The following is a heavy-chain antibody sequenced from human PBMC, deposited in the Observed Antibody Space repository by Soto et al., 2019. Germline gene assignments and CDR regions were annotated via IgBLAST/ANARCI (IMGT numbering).Heavy chain of an antibody. D-gene: IGHD2-2*01. CDR1: GYTFTSYG. CDR3: ARDGDVVVPAAMRYYYYGMDV. Sequence: ASVKVSCKASGYTFTSYGISWVRQAPGQGLERMGWISAYNGNTNYAQKLQGRVTMTTDTSTSTAYMELRSLRSDDTAVYYCARDGDVVVPAAMRYYYYGMDVWGQGTTVTVSS. J-gene: IGHJ6*02. V-gene: IGHV1-18*01. CDR2: ISAYNGNT.